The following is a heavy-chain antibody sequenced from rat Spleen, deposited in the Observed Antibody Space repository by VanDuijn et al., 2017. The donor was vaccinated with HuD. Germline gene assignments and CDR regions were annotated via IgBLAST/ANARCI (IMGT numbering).Heavy chain of an antibody. Sequence: EVQLVESDGGLVQPGRSLKLSCAASGFTFSDYYMAWVRQAPTKGLEWVATISYDGSSTYYRDSVKGRFTISRDNAKSTLYLQMDSLRSEDKATYYCARPGTTEGDYGGQGVMVTVST. D-gene: IGHD1-11*01. J-gene: IGHJ2*01. CDR3: ARPGTTEGDY. V-gene: IGHV5-29*01. CDR1: GFTFSDYY. CDR2: ISYDGSST.